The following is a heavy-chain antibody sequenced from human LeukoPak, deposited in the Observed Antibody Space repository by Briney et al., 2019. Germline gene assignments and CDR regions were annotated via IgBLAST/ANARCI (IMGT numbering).Heavy chain of an antibody. J-gene: IGHJ4*02. Sequence: SETLSLTCTVSGGSISSYFWSWIRQPPGKGLEWIGYIYYSGSTNYNPSLKSRVTMSVDTSKNQFSLKLTSVTAADTAVYYCARGSDEQWLVYTYFDYWGQGTLVTVSS. CDR1: GGSISSYF. CDR3: ARGSDEQWLVYTYFDY. V-gene: IGHV4-59*08. D-gene: IGHD6-19*01. CDR2: IYYSGST.